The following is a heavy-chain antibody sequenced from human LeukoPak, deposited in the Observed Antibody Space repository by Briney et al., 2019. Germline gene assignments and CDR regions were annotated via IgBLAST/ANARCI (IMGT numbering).Heavy chain of an antibody. CDR3: AVRRSPIRY. V-gene: IGHV4-59*01. CDR2: IYYSGST. Sequence: SETLSLTCTVSGGSISSYYWSWIRQPPGKGLEWIGYIYYSGSTNYNPSLKSRVTISVDTSKNQFSLKLSSVTAADTAVYYCAVRRSPIRYWGQGTLVTVSS. CDR1: GGSISSYY. J-gene: IGHJ4*02.